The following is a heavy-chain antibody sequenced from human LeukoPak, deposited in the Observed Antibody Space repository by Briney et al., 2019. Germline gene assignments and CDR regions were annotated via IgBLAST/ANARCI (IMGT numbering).Heavy chain of an antibody. J-gene: IGHJ5*02. Sequence: GGSLRLSCAASGFTFSSYSMNWVRQAPGKGLEWVSYISSSSSTIYYADSVKGRFTISRDNAKNSLYLQMNSLRAEDTAVYYCAKDGRRSWFDPWGQGTLVTVSS. CDR1: GFTFSSYS. V-gene: IGHV3-48*01. CDR3: AKDGRRSWFDP. CDR2: ISSSSSTI.